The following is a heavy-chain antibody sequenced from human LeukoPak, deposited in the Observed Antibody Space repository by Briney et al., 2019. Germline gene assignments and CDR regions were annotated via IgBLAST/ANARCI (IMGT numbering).Heavy chain of an antibody. CDR1: GFTFSSYA. Sequence: GGSLRLSCAASGFTFSSYAMSWVRQAPGKGLDWVSAISGSGGNTYYADSVKGRFTISRDNSKNTLYLQMNSLRAEDTAVYYCAIGRHCSSTSCYGLGYYMDVWGKGTTVTISS. CDR3: AIGRHCSSTSCYGLGYYMDV. V-gene: IGHV3-23*01. J-gene: IGHJ6*03. D-gene: IGHD2-2*01. CDR2: ISGSGGNT.